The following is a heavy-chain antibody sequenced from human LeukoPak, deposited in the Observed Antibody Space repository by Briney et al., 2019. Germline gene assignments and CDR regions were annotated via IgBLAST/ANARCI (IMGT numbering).Heavy chain of an antibody. J-gene: IGHJ4*02. D-gene: IGHD2-2*02. CDR3: ARVGCSSTSCYTDLDY. Sequence: GGSLRLSCAASGFTSSSYSMNWVRQAPGKGLEWVSYISSSSSTIYYADSVKGRFTISRDNAKNSLYLQMNSLRAEDTAVYYCARVGCSSTSCYTDLDYWGQGTLVTVSS. CDR2: ISSSSSTI. CDR1: GFTSSSYS. V-gene: IGHV3-48*01.